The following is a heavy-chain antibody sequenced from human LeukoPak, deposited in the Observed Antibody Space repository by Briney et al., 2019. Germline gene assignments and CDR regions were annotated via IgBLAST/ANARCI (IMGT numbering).Heavy chain of an antibody. J-gene: IGHJ4*02. Sequence: SETLSLTCAVYGGSFSGYYWSWIRQPPGKGLEWIGEINHSGSTNYNPSLKSRVTISVDTSKNQFSLKLSSVTAADTAVYYCARRRIVGADFDYWGQGTLVTVSS. CDR3: ARRRIVGADFDY. CDR1: GGSFSGYY. D-gene: IGHD1-26*01. CDR2: INHSGST. V-gene: IGHV4-34*01.